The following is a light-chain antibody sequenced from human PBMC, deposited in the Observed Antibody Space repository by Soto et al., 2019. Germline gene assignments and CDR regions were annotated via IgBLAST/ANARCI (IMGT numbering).Light chain of an antibody. CDR2: DVS. CDR1: SSHVGGYNY. Sequence: QSALTQPRSVSGSPGQSVTISCTATSSHVGGYNYVSWYQHHPGKAPKIMIYDVSKRPSGVPDRFSGSKSGNTASLTISGLQAEDEADYYCCSYAGIYAVFGGGTQLTVL. V-gene: IGLV2-11*01. CDR3: CSYAGIYAV. J-gene: IGLJ2*01.